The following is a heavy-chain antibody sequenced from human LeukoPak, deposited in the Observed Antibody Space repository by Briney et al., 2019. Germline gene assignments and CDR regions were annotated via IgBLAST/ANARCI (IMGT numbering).Heavy chain of an antibody. CDR2: IKHDGSEK. D-gene: IGHD3-16*01. J-gene: IGHJ4*02. Sequence: GGSLRLSCAASGFSFNSDWMDWVRQAPGKGLEWVANIKHDGSEKNCLDSVKGRFTISIDNAQNSLYLQMNGLRVEDSAVYYCTRRLDDWGQGTLVTVSS. CDR1: GFSFNSDW. V-gene: IGHV3-7*01. CDR3: TRRLDD.